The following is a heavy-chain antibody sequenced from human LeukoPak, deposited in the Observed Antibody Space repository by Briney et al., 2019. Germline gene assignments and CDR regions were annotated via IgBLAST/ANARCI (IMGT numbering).Heavy chain of an antibody. J-gene: IGHJ4*02. CDR3: AIDPNWGTHS. Sequence: GGSLRLSCAVSGFTFSTYTMYWVRHPPGKRLEWVSIIGNNGGGIRYADSVRGRFTISRDNSKNALYQQMNSLRVEDTAVYYCAIDPNWGTHSWGQGVLVTVSS. D-gene: IGHD7-27*01. CDR2: IGNNGGGI. V-gene: IGHV3-23*01. CDR1: GFTFSTYT.